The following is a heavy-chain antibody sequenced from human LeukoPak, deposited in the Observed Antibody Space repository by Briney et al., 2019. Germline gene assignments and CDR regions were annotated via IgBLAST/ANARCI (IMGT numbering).Heavy chain of an antibody. J-gene: IGHJ6*04. Sequence: GGSLRLSCAASGFSFSSYEMNRVRQAPGKGLEWVSYICSSGRTIYYADSVKGRFTISKDNAKNSLYLQMNSLRAEDTAVYYCAELGITMIGGVWGKGTTVTISS. CDR3: AELGITMIGGV. V-gene: IGHV3-48*03. CDR1: GFSFSSYE. D-gene: IGHD3-10*02. CDR2: ICSSGRTI.